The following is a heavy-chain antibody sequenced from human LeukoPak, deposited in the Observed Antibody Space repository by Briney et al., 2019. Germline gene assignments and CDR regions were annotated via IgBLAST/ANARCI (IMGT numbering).Heavy chain of an antibody. CDR3: AKDLKGYYGSGSYPH. CDR1: GFSFSTYW. Sequence: PGGSLRLSCAASGFSFSTYWMHWVRQAPGKGLVWVSRINSYGTTTTYADSVKGRFTISRDNSKNTPYLQMNSLRAEDTAVYYCAKDLKGYYGSGSYPHWGQGTLVTVSS. CDR2: INSYGTTT. V-gene: IGHV3-74*01. J-gene: IGHJ4*02. D-gene: IGHD3-10*01.